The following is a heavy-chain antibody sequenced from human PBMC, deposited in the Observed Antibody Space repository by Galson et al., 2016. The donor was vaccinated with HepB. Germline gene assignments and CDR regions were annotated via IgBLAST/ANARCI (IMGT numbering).Heavy chain of an antibody. CDR1: GGSISDHY. D-gene: IGHD1-1*01. CDR3: ARSSYNWNVGYYFDP. Sequence: TLSLTCTVPGGSISDHYWSWIRQPPGKGLEWIGYIYYSGSTNYNPSLKSRVTISVDTSKSQFSLKLISVTAADTAVYYCARSSYNWNVGYYFDPWGQGTLVTVSS. J-gene: IGHJ4*02. V-gene: IGHV4-59*11. CDR2: IYYSGST.